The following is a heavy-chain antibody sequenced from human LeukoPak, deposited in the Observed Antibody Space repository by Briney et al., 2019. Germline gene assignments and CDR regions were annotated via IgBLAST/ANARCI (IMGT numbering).Heavy chain of an antibody. D-gene: IGHD3-22*01. CDR1: GTSITSGSYF. CDR3: ARAREFYSDSNAYEV. Sequence: SETLSHTCTISGTSITSGSYFWSWIRQPAGNELEWLGLIYSSGRTNYNPSLKSRVTFSVDTSKNQFSLKLRSVTAADTAVYYCARAREFYSDSNAYEVWGQGTRVTVSS. J-gene: IGHJ3*01. V-gene: IGHV4-61*02. CDR2: IYSSGRT.